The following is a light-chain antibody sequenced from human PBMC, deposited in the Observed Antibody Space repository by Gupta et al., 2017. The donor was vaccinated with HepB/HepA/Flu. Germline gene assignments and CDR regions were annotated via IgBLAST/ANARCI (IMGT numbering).Light chain of an antibody. CDR3: QQDKNWPPWT. J-gene: IGKJ1*01. Sequence: EIVMTQSPATLSVSPGERATLSCRASQSVSSNLAWYQQKPGQAPRLLIYGASTRATGIPARFSGSGYGKEFTLTISSRQSEDFAVYYCQQDKNWPPWTFVQGTKVEIK. CDR1: QSVSSN. CDR2: GAS. V-gene: IGKV3-15*01.